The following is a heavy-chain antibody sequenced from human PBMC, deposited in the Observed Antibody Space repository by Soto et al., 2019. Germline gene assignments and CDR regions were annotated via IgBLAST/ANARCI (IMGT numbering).Heavy chain of an antibody. Sequence: ASVKVSCKASGYTFTGYYMHWVRQAPGQGLEWMGWINPNSGGTNYAQKFQGWVTMTRDTSISTAYMELSRLRSDDTAVYYCARHDYGDYVHSYWFDPWGQGTPVTVSS. D-gene: IGHD4-17*01. CDR2: INPNSGGT. J-gene: IGHJ5*02. CDR1: GYTFTGYY. V-gene: IGHV1-2*04. CDR3: ARHDYGDYVHSYWFDP.